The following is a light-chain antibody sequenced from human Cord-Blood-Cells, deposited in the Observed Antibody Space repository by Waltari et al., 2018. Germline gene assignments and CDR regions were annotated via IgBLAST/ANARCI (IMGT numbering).Light chain of an antibody. J-gene: IGLJ3*02. Sequence: QSALTQPASVSGSPGQSITSSCTGTSSDVGGSNYVSWYQQHPGKAPTLMIYDVSKRPSGVSYRFSGSKAGNPASLTISGLQAEDEADYYCSSYTSSSTWVFGGGTKLTVL. CDR1: SSDVGGSNY. V-gene: IGLV2-14*01. CDR2: DVS. CDR3: SSYTSSSTWV.